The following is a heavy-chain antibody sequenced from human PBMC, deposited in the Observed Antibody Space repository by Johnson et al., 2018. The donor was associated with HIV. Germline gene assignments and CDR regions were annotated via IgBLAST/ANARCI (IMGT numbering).Heavy chain of an antibody. V-gene: IGHV3-30*04. Sequence: QVQLVESGGGVVQPGRSLRLSCAASGFTVTNYAMHWVRQAPGKGLEWVAVTSYDGTNKYNADSVKGRFTISRDNSKNTLFLQMNSLRAEDTAVYYCASPSAVDAFDIWGQGTMVTVSS. CDR1: GFTVTNYA. CDR2: TSYDGTNK. J-gene: IGHJ3*02. CDR3: ASPSAVDAFDI.